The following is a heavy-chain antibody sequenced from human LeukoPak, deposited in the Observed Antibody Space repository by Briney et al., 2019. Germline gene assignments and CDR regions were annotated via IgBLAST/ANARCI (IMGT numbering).Heavy chain of an antibody. CDR2: IKQDGSEK. D-gene: IGHD4-17*01. CDR1: GFTFTDYS. CDR3: ARRGLAVTTLGY. V-gene: IGHV3-7*01. J-gene: IGHJ4*02. Sequence: PGGSLRLSCAASGFTFTDYSMNWVRQAPGKGLEWVANIKQDGSEKYYVDSVKGRFTISRDNAKNSLYPQMNSLRAEDTAVYYCARRGLAVTTLGYWGQGTLVTVSS.